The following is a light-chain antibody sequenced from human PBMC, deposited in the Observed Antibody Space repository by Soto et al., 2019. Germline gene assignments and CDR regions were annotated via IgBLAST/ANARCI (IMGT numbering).Light chain of an antibody. CDR3: CSYAGSTTYV. CDR2: EVS. J-gene: IGLJ1*01. CDR1: SSDVGSYNL. V-gene: IGLV2-23*02. Sequence: QSALPQPASVSGSPGQSITLSCTGTSSDVGSYNLVSWYQQHPGKAPKLMIYEVSKRPSGVSNRFSGSKSGNTASLTISGLQAEHEADYYCCSYAGSTTYVFGTGTKVTV.